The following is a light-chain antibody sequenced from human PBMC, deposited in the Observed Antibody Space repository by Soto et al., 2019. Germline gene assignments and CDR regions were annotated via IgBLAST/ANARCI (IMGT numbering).Light chain of an antibody. CDR1: QTVGTF. Sequence: DIQMTQSPSSLSASVGDRVTITCXASQTVGTFLNWYQQRPGRAPNLLIYAASNLPTGVPSRFSGSGSGTDFTLTINSLQPEDFGTYYCQQGYSIRSWTFGQGTKVDIK. CDR2: AAS. V-gene: IGKV1-39*01. J-gene: IGKJ1*01. CDR3: QQGYSIRSWT.